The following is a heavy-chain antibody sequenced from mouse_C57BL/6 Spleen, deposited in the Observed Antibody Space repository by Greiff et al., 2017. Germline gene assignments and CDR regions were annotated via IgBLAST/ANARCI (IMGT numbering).Heavy chain of an antibody. CDR3: TRGDYYGGSYGYFDV. CDR2: IDPETGGT. CDR1: GYTFTDYE. V-gene: IGHV1-15*01. J-gene: IGHJ1*03. D-gene: IGHD1-1*01. Sequence: QVQLKESGAELVRPGASVTLSCKASGYTFTDYEMHWVKQTPVHGLEWIGAIDPETGGTAYNQKFKGKAILTADKSSSTAYMELRSLTSEDSAVYYCTRGDYYGGSYGYFDVWGTGTTVTVSS.